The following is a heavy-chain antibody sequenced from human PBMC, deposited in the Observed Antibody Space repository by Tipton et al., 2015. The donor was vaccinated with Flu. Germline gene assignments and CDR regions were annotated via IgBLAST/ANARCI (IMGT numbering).Heavy chain of an antibody. Sequence: TLSLTCTVSGGSISTTSYYWGWIRQSPEKGLGWIGEIHPRGSTNYKSSLKSRVSMSVDTSKNQFSLKVTSVTAADTAVYYCAGLPRYSSGWGRYFDLWGRGTLVTVSS. CDR3: AGLPRYSSGWGRYFDL. J-gene: IGHJ2*01. CDR2: IHPRGST. CDR1: GGSISTTSYY. V-gene: IGHV4-39*07. D-gene: IGHD6-19*01.